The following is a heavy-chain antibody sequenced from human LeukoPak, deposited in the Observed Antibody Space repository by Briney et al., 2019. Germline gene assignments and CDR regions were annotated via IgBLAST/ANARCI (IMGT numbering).Heavy chain of an antibody. CDR1: GGSFSGYY. CDR3: ARGYSGGWYGY. Sequence: PSETLSLTCAVYGGSFSGYYWSWIRQPPGKGLEWIGEINHSGSTNYNPSLKSRVTISVDTSKNQFSLKLSSVTAADTAVYYCARGYSGGWYGYWGQGTLVTVSS. J-gene: IGHJ4*02. CDR2: INHSGST. V-gene: IGHV4-34*01. D-gene: IGHD6-19*01.